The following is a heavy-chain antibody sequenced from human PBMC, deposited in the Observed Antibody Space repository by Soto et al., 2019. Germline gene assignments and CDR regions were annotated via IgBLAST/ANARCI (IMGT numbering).Heavy chain of an antibody. CDR3: ALRTTGTTRLGY. CDR2: IYHSGST. V-gene: IGHV4-4*02. CDR1: GGSISSSNW. J-gene: IGHJ4*02. Sequence: QVQLQESGPGLVKPSGTLSLTCAVSGGSISSSNWWRWVRQPPGKGLEWIGEIYHSGSTIYNTSRKSRVTISVDKSKNQFSLKLSSMPASDTAVYYCALRTTGTTRLGYWGQGTRVSVSS. D-gene: IGHD4-17*01.